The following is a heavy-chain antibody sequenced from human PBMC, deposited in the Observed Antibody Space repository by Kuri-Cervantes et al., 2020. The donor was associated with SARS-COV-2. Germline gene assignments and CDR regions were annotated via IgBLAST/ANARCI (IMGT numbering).Heavy chain of an antibody. J-gene: IGHJ6*02. CDR3: ARDPRNLAIFGVVIKGYYYYGMDV. Sequence: GESLKISCAASGFTFSSYAMHWVRQAPGKGLEWVAVISYDGSNKYYADSVKGRFTISRDNSKNTLYLQMNSLRAEDTAVYYCARDPRNLAIFGVVIKGYYYYGMDVWGQGTTVTVSS. V-gene: IGHV3-30-3*01. CDR2: ISYDGSNK. CDR1: GFTFSSYA. D-gene: IGHD3-3*01.